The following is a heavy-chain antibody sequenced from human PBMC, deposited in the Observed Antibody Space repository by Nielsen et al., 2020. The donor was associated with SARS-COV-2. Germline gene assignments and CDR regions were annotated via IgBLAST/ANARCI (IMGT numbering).Heavy chain of an antibody. D-gene: IGHD3-3*01. CDR1: GYTFTSYY. J-gene: IGHJ6*02. CDR2: INPSGGST. V-gene: IGHV1-46*01. CDR3: ARESVVGIFGVVITYGMDV. Sequence: ASVKVSCKASGYTFTSYYMHWVRQASGQGLEWMGIINPSGGSTSYAQKFQGRVTMTRDTSTSTVYMELSSLRSEDTAVYYCARESVVGIFGVVITYGMDVWGQGTTVTVSS.